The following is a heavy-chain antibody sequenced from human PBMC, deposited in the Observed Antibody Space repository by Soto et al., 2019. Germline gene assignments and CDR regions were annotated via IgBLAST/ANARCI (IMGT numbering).Heavy chain of an antibody. J-gene: IGHJ5*02. CDR1: GYTFTSYG. CDR3: ARTYCGGDCSTEWHNWFDP. Sequence: QVQLVQSGAEVKKPGASVKVSCKASGYTFTSYGISWVRQAPGQGLEWMGWISAYNGNTNYAQKLQGRVTMTTDTATRTAYMELRSLRSDDTAVYYCARTYCGGDCSTEWHNWFDPWGQGTLVTVSS. V-gene: IGHV1-18*01. D-gene: IGHD2-21*02. CDR2: ISAYNGNT.